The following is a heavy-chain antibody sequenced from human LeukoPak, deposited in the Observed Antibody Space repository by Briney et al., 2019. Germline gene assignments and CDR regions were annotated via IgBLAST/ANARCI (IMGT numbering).Heavy chain of an antibody. D-gene: IGHD3-10*01. Sequence: ASVKVSCKASGGTFSSYAISWVRQAPGQGLEWMGGIIPIFGTANYAQKFQGRVTITADKSTSTAYMELSSLRSEDTAVYYCAKLGKTENHYGSGRFSYYYYMDVWGKGTTVTISS. CDR3: AKLGKTENHYGSGRFSYYYYMDV. CDR2: IIPIFGTA. CDR1: GGTFSSYA. V-gene: IGHV1-69*06. J-gene: IGHJ6*03.